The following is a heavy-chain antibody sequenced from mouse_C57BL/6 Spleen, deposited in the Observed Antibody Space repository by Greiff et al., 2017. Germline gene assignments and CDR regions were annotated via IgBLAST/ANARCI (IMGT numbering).Heavy chain of an antibody. CDR3: ARAPRWLLVFDY. D-gene: IGHD2-3*01. V-gene: IGHV1-26*01. CDR1: GYTFTDYY. J-gene: IGHJ2*01. CDR2: INPNNGGT. Sequence: VQLQQSGPELVKPGASVKISCKASGYTFTDYYMNWVKQSHGKSLEWIGDINPNNGGTSYNQQFKGKATLTVDKSSSTAYMELRSLTSEDSAVYYCARAPRWLLVFDYWGQGTTLTVSS.